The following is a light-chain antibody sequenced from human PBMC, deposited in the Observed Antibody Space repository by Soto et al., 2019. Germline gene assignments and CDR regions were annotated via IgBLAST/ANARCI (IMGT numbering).Light chain of an antibody. V-gene: IGKV3-11*01. Sequence: EIVLTQSPATLSLSPGERATPSCRASQSVSSYLAWYQQKPGQAPRLLIYDASNRATGIPARFSGSGSGTDFTLTISSLEPEDFAVYCCQQRSNWLTFGGGTMVEIK. J-gene: IGKJ4*01. CDR2: DAS. CDR1: QSVSSY. CDR3: QQRSNWLT.